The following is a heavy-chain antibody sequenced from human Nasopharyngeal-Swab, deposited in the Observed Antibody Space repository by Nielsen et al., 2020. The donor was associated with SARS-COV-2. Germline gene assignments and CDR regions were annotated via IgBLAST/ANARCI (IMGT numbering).Heavy chain of an antibody. J-gene: IGHJ4*02. Sequence: GESLKISCAASGFNVRNNYMTWVRQAPGKGLEWVSVIYTGDGTKYSDSVKGRFTISRYNSRNTLYLQMDSLRVEDTAVYYCATWGVGYGLNWGQGTLVTVSS. D-gene: IGHD5-18*01. CDR3: ATWGVGYGLN. CDR2: IYTGDGT. CDR1: GFNVRNNY. V-gene: IGHV3-53*04.